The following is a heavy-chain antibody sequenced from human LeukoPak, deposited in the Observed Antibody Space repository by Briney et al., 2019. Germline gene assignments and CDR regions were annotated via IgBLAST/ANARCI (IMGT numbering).Heavy chain of an antibody. CDR2: INRDGSTT. Sequence: GGSLRLSCAASESTFSKFWMHWVRQAPGKGLVWVSGINRDGSTTTYADSVKGRFTVSRDNAKNTLYLQMNSLRAEDTAVYYCARGNYYVMAVWGQGTTVTVS. CDR3: ARGNYYVMAV. CDR1: ESTFSKFW. D-gene: IGHD2/OR15-2a*01. V-gene: IGHV3-74*03. J-gene: IGHJ6*02.